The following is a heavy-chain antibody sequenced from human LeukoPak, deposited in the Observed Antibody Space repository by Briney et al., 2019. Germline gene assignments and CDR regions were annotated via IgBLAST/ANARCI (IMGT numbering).Heavy chain of an antibody. CDR1: GDSISTYH. CDR3: ARDKRHSYGRYFDH. V-gene: IGHV4-59*01. J-gene: IGHJ4*02. D-gene: IGHD5-18*01. CDR2: MQSTGNS. Sequence: SETLSLTCSVSGDSISTYHWNWIRQPPGKGLEWIGYMQSTGNSKYNPSPRSRVTMFVDTSKNQVALILSSVTAADTAVYYCARDKRHSYGRYFDHWGQGALVTVSS.